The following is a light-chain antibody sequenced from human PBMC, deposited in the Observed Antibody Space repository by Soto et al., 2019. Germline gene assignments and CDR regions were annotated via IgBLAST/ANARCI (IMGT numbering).Light chain of an antibody. CDR2: GAS. V-gene: IGKV3-20*01. CDR3: QQYGSSGT. J-gene: IGKJ1*01. Sequence: EIVLTQSPGTLSLSPGERATLSCRSSQSVSNNYLAWYQQKPGQAPRLLIYGASNRATGLPDRFSGSGSGTDFPITISRLEPEDFAVYYCQQYGSSGTFGQGTKVEIK. CDR1: QSVSNNY.